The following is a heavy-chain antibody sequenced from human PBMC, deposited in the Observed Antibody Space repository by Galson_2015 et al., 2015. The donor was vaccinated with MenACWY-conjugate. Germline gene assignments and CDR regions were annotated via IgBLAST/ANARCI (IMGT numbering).Heavy chain of an antibody. J-gene: IGHJ6*02. Sequence: SVKVSCKVSGPSLSDLSMHWVRQAPGRGLEWMGGFDPDDGKTIYAEKFQGRITTTEDTSTDTVYMELTSLTSADTAVYFCAIVRPGYCHGGTCYGLDVWGQGTTVTVSS. CDR1: GPSLSDLS. D-gene: IGHD2-15*01. CDR3: AIVRPGYCHGGTCYGLDV. V-gene: IGHV1-24*01. CDR2: FDPDDGKT.